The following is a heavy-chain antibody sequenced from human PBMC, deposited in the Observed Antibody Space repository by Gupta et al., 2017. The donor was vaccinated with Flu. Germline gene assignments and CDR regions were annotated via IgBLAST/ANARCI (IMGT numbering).Heavy chain of an antibody. D-gene: IGHD3-16*01. CDR3: AKGRSLITFGGGASYDV. J-gene: IGHJ4*02. V-gene: IGHV3-23*01. CDR2: VSGSGGST. Sequence: VQLLETGGDFVQSGGSLRLTCLASGFAFNKYALNWVRQAPGKGLEWVSAVSGSGGSTYYADAVKGRFIISRDNSKKTLYLQMDSLRVEDTAYYYCAKGRSLITFGGGASYDVWGQGTLVAVSS. CDR1: GFAFNKYA.